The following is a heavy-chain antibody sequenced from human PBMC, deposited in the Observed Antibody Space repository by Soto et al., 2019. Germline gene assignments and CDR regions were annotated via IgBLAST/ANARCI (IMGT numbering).Heavy chain of an antibody. CDR1: GFTFSWHW. CDR3: VRDSHWAFDL. D-gene: IGHD1-1*01. Sequence: GGSLRLSCAASGFTFSWHWMSWVRQAPGKGLEWLAKINPDGSEKYSVDSVKGRFTISRDNAKNSLSLQLNSLRAEDTAVYFCVRDSHWAFDLWGQGTMVTVSS. J-gene: IGHJ3*01. V-gene: IGHV3-7*03. CDR2: INPDGSEK.